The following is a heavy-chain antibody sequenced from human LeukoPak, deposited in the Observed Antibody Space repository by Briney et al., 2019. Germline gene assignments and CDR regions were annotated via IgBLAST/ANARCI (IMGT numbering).Heavy chain of an antibody. Sequence: ASVTVSCTASGYTFTSYYMHWVRQAPGQGPEWMGIINPSGGSTSYAQKFQGRVTMTRDTSTSTVHMELSSLRSEDTAVYYCARDHSTYYDFWSGYYGSYYYGMDVWGQGTTVTVSS. D-gene: IGHD3-3*01. CDR1: GYTFTSYY. CDR3: ARDHSTYYDFWSGYYGSYYYGMDV. J-gene: IGHJ6*02. V-gene: IGHV1-46*01. CDR2: INPSGGST.